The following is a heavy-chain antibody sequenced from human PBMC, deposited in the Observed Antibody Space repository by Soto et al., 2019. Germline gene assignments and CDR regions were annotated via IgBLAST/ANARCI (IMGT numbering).Heavy chain of an antibody. V-gene: IGHV5-51*01. Sequence: GESVKISCKGSGYSFTTYWIGWVRQMPGKGLEWMAIINPRDSDTRYSPSFQGQVTISADKSISTAYLQWSSLKASHTAIYYCARQGRAYVSIDYWGQGTQVTVSS. J-gene: IGHJ4*02. CDR1: GYSFTTYW. CDR2: INPRDSDT. D-gene: IGHD3-16*01. CDR3: ARQGRAYVSIDY.